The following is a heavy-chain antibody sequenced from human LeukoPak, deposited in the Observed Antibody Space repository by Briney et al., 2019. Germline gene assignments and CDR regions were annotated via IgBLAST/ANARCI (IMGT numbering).Heavy chain of an antibody. D-gene: IGHD3-22*01. CDR1: GFTFDDYG. Sequence: PGGSLRLSCAASGFTFDDYGMSWVRQAPGKGLEWVSGINWNGGSTGYADSVKGRFTISRDNAENSLYLQMNSLRAEDTALYYCARGPYDSSGYYYTSYFQHWGQGTLVTVSS. V-gene: IGHV3-20*04. CDR2: INWNGGST. J-gene: IGHJ1*01. CDR3: ARGPYDSSGYYYTSYFQH.